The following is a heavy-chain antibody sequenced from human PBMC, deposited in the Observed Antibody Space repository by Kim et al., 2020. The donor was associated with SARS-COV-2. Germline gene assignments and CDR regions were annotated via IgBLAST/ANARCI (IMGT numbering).Heavy chain of an antibody. Sequence: GGSLRLSCAASGFTFSDYWMNWVRQAPGKGLEWVANIKYDGSVKDYVDSVKGRFTISRDNAKNSVYLQMGSLRAEDTAVYYCGRRGYYFDLWGQGTLVTVSS. CDR2: IKYDGSVK. CDR1: GFTFSDYW. CDR3: GRRGYYFDL. V-gene: IGHV3-7*01. J-gene: IGHJ4*02.